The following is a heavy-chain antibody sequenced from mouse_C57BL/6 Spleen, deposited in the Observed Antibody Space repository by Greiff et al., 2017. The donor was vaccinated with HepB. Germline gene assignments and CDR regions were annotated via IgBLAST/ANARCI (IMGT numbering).Heavy chain of an antibody. CDR1: GYTFTSYW. CDR3: ALSVITTVERDWYFDV. J-gene: IGHJ1*03. V-gene: IGHV1-74*01. CDR2: IHPSDSDT. D-gene: IGHD1-1*01. Sequence: QVQLQQPGAELVKPGASVKVSCKASGYTFTSYWMHWVKQRPGQGLEWIGRIHPSDSDTNYNQKFKGKATLTVDKSSSTAYMQLSSLTSEDSAVYYCALSVITTVERDWYFDVWGTGTTVTVSS.